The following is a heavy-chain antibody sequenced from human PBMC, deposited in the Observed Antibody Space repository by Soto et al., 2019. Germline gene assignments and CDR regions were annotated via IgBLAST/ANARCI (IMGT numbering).Heavy chain of an antibody. Sequence: LSLTCAVYGGSFSGYYWSWIRQPPGKGLEWIGYVYYSGSTNYNPSLKSRVTISVDTSKNQFSLKLSSVTAADTAVYYCASYANYNHFWGQGTLVTVSS. CDR3: ASYANYNHF. D-gene: IGHD4-4*01. CDR2: VYYSGST. V-gene: IGHV4-59*01. J-gene: IGHJ4*02. CDR1: GGSFSGYY.